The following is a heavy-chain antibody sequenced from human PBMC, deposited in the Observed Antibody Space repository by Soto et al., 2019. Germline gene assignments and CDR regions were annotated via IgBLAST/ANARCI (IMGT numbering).Heavy chain of an antibody. Sequence: GGSLRLSCAASGFTFSSYSMNWVRQAPGKGLEWVSYISSSSSTIYYADSVKGRFTISRDNAKNSLYLQMNSLRAEDTAVYYCARGSPTYGDLYYYYYMDVWGKGTTVTVSS. CDR3: ARGSPTYGDLYYYYYMDV. CDR1: GFTFSSYS. J-gene: IGHJ6*03. V-gene: IGHV3-48*01. CDR2: ISSSSSTI. D-gene: IGHD4-17*01.